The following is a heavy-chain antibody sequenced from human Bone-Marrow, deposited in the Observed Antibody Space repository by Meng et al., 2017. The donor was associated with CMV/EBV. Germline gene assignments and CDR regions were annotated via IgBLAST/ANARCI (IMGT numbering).Heavy chain of an antibody. CDR1: GFSVSYTY. J-gene: IGHJ6*02. CDR3: VRAVNGMDV. Sequence: GESLKISCAASGFSVSYTYMSWVRQPPGTGLEWVSVITLLNDIYYADSVKGRFTISRDFSKNTVYLQMNSLRAEDTAVYYCVRAVNGMDVWGRGTTFTVSS. V-gene: IGHV3-53*01. CDR2: ITLLNDI.